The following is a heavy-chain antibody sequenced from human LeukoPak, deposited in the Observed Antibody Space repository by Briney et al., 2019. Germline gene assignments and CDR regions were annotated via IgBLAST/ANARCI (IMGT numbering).Heavy chain of an antibody. CDR1: GFTFSSYN. D-gene: IGHD6-6*01. CDR3: AREYSSSSGLVSDY. Sequence: GGSLRLSFAASGFTFSSYNMNWVRQAPGKGLGWVSYITRSSSTIYYADSVKGRFTISRDNAKNSLYLQMNSLRDEDTAVYYCAREYSSSSGLVSDYWGHGTLVTVSS. J-gene: IGHJ4*01. CDR2: ITRSSSTI. V-gene: IGHV3-48*02.